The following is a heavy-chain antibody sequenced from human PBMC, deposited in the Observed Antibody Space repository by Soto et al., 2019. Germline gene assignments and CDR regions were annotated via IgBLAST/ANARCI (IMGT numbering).Heavy chain of an antibody. Sequence: EVQLVESGGGLVQPGGSLRLSCAASGFTFSNYDMHWVRQVTGKGLEWVSTIGTAGDTYYPGSVKGRFTNSRENAKNSLYLQMNSLRAEDTAVYYCARGRLISLYYFYYWGQGTLVTVSS. CDR2: IGTAGDT. CDR3: ARGRLISLYYFYY. V-gene: IGHV3-13*01. J-gene: IGHJ4*02. CDR1: GFTFSNYD. D-gene: IGHD2-15*01.